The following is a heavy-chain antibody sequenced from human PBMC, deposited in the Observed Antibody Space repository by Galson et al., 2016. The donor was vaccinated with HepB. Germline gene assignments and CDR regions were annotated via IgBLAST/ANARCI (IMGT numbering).Heavy chain of an antibody. D-gene: IGHD2-15*01. Sequence: SETLSLTCSVSGASISSTTNYWIWIRQPPGKGLEWIGSIYYNGSPFYNPSLKSRLTVSVDTSKNQFSLRLTSVPAADTAVYYCARQRHTSASKFFDYGGQGILVTVSS. CDR2: IYYNGSP. CDR1: GASISSTTNY. J-gene: IGHJ4*02. CDR3: ARQRHTSASKFFDY. V-gene: IGHV4-39*01.